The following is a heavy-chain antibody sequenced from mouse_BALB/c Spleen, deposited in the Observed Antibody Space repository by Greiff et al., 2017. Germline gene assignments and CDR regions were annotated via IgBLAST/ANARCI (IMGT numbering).Heavy chain of an antibody. Sequence: LQESGAELVRHGTSVKVSCKASGYAFTNYLIEWVKQRPGQGLEWIGVINPGSGGTNYNEKFKGKATLTADKSSSTAYMQLSSLTSDDSAVYFCARDYYGSRDYFDYWGQGTTLTVSS. CDR3: ARDYYGSRDYFDY. J-gene: IGHJ2*01. CDR2: INPGSGGT. V-gene: IGHV1-54*01. D-gene: IGHD1-1*01. CDR1: GYAFTNYL.